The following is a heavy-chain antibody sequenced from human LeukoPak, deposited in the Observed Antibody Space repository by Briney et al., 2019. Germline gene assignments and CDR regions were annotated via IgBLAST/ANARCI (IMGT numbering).Heavy chain of an antibody. CDR1: GFTFSSYS. Sequence: GGSLRLSCAASGFTFSSYSMNWVRQAPGKGLEWVSYISSSSSSTIYYADSVKGRFTISRDNAKNSLYLQMNSLRAEDTAVYYCARGGGLWCGELLSPFDYWGQGTLVTVSS. J-gene: IGHJ4*02. CDR2: ISSSSSSTI. D-gene: IGHD3-10*01. V-gene: IGHV3-48*04. CDR3: ARGGGLWCGELLSPFDY.